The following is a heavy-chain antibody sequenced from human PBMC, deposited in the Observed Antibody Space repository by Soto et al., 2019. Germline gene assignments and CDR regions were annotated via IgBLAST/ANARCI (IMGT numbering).Heavy chain of an antibody. D-gene: IGHD2-21*01. CDR2: INSDGRNT. CDR3: ARDMWSTTDYYYVMDV. J-gene: IGHJ6*02. V-gene: IGHV3-74*01. Sequence: GGSLRLSCAAYGFTLSNYWMHWVRRAPGKGLVWVSRINSDGRNTPYADSVKGRFTISRDNAKNTLYLQMDSLRDEDTAVCFCARDMWSTTDYYYVMDVWGQGTTVTVPS. CDR1: GFTLSNYW.